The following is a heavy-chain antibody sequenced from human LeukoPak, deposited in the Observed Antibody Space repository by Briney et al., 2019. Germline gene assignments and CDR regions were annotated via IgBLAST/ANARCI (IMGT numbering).Heavy chain of an antibody. D-gene: IGHD3-22*01. CDR3: ATAEVLPAMIVVAPNY. CDR2: FDPEDGET. CDR1: GYTLTELS. J-gene: IGHJ4*02. Sequence: ASVKVSCTVSGYTLTELSMHWVRQAPGKGLEWMGGFDPEDGETIYAQKFQGRVTITEDTSTDTAYMELSSLRSEDTAVYYCATAEVLPAMIVVAPNYWGQGTLVTVSS. V-gene: IGHV1-24*01.